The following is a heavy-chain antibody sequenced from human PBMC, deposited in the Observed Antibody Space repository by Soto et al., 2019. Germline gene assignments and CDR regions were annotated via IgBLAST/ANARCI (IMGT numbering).Heavy chain of an antibody. D-gene: IGHD1-1*01. CDR3: TRLGTGIPEGYYYYYYGMDV. CDR2: IRSKANSYAT. CDR1: GFTFSGSA. Sequence: GGSLRLSCAASGFTFSGSAMHWVRQASGKGLEWVGRIRSKANSYATAYAASVKGRFTISRDDSKNTAYLQMNSLKTEDTAVYYCTRLGTGIPEGYYYYYYGMDVWGQGT. V-gene: IGHV3-73*01. J-gene: IGHJ6*02.